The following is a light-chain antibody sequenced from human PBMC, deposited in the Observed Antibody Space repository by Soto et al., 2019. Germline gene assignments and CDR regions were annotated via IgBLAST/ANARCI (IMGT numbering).Light chain of an antibody. CDR3: QQYHSYTLT. CDR2: GAS. Sequence: DIQMTQSPSSLSAFVGARVTITRRASQGIHIYLAWYQQKPGKAPETLIYGASSLQSGVPSRFSASGSGTEFTLTISSLQPEDFATYYCQQYHSYTLTLGQGTRLEIK. CDR1: QGIHIY. J-gene: IGKJ5*01. V-gene: IGKV1-16*01.